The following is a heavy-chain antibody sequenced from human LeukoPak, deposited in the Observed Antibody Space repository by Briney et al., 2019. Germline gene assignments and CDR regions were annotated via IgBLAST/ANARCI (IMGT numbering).Heavy chain of an antibody. CDR3: ATYYADL. CDR2: IYYSGST. D-gene: IGHD1-26*01. CDR1: VGSISSYY. J-gene: IGHJ2*01. Sequence: SETLSLTCTVSVGSISSYYWSWIRQPPGKGLEWIGYIYYSGSTNYNPSLKSRVTISVDTSKNQFSLKLSSVTPADTAVYYCATYYADLWGRGTLVTVSS. V-gene: IGHV4-59*01.